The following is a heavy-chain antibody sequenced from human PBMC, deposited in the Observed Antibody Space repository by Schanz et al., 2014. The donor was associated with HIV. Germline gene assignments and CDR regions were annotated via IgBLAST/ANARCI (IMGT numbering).Heavy chain of an antibody. Sequence: QVQVQESGPGLVKPLQTLSLTCNVSGVFMSSGTYYWNWIRQRPGKSLEWIGYTVYSGSSYYNPSLKSRVTMSLGSSKEGFSLKLSSVTAADTAFYYCVRGIATTGGDYWHFDLWGRGTRVTV. D-gene: IGHD6-13*01. CDR2: TVYSGSS. J-gene: IGHJ2*01. CDR3: VRGIATTGGDYWHFDL. V-gene: IGHV4-31*03. CDR1: GVFMSSGTYY.